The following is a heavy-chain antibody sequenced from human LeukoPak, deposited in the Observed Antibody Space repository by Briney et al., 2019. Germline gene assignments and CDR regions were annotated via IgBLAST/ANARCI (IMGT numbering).Heavy chain of an antibody. CDR2: ISSSGSTI. J-gene: IGHJ4*02. D-gene: IGHD3-22*01. CDR3: ARDPQFYYYDSSAYYSFDY. Sequence: GGSLRLSCAASGFTFSSYEMNWVRQAPGKGLEWVSYISSSGSTIYYADSVKGRFTISRDNAKNSLYLQMNSLRAEDTAVYYCARDPQFYYYDSSAYYSFDYWGQGTLVTVSS. CDR1: GFTFSSYE. V-gene: IGHV3-48*03.